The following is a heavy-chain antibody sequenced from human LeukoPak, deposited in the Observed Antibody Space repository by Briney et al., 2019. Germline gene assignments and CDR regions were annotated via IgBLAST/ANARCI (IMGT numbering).Heavy chain of an antibody. D-gene: IGHD3-10*01. V-gene: IGHV5-51*01. CDR1: GYSFTSYW. Sequence: GESLQISCKGSGYSFTSYWIGWVRQLPGKGLEWMGIIYPGDSDTRYSPSFQGQVTISADKSISTAYLQWSSLKASDTAMYYCARRAYYYASGSYIWFDPWGQGTLVTVSS. CDR2: IYPGDSDT. J-gene: IGHJ5*02. CDR3: ARRAYYYASGSYIWFDP.